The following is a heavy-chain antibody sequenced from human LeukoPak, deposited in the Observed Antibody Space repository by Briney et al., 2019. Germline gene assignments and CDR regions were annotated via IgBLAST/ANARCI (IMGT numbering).Heavy chain of an antibody. CDR2: INPNSGGT. CDR1: GYTFTGYY. V-gene: IGHV1-2*02. CDR3: ARDPSEYSSGWSPRDY. D-gene: IGHD6-19*01. Sequence: ASVKVSCKASGYTFTGYYMHWVRQAPGQGLEWMGWINPNSGGTNYAQKFQGRVTMTRDTSICTAYMELSRLRSDDTAVYYCARDPSEYSSGWSPRDYWGQGTLVTVSS. J-gene: IGHJ4*02.